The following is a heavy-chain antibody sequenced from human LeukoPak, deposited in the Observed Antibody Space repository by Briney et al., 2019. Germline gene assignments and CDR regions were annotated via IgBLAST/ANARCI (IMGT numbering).Heavy chain of an antibody. CDR1: GFTFTSYS. J-gene: IGHJ4*02. D-gene: IGHD5-12*01. Sequence: GGSLRLSCAASGFTFTSYSMSWVRQAPGKGLEWVSSIGSSGVTTYYADSVKGRFTNSRDNSRNTLYLQMDSLRDDDTAVYYCVKDRPTWPIDYWGQGTLVTVSS. CDR3: VKDRPTWPIDY. CDR2: IGSSGVTT. V-gene: IGHV3-23*01.